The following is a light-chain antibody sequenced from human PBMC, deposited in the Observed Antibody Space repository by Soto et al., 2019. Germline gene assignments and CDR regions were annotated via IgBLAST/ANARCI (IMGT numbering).Light chain of an antibody. CDR3: QQYAITPHT. CDR1: QSISKS. J-gene: IGKJ2*01. CDR2: GAS. V-gene: IGKV3-20*01. Sequence: EVVLTQSPGSLSVSPGEGATLSCRASQSISKSLTWDQHKPGQSPWLLIYGASSRATGIPDRFSGTGSATEFSLNIRRLEPEDFAVYYCQQYAITPHTFGQGTRLQI.